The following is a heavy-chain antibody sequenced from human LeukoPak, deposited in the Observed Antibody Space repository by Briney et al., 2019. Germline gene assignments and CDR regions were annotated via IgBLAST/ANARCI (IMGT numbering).Heavy chain of an antibody. V-gene: IGHV1-18*01. CDR3: QRVTIFGVVIDFDY. D-gene: IGHD3-3*01. J-gene: IGHJ4*02. Sequence: ASVKVSCKASGYAFDYYGITWVRQAPGQGLEWVGWISLNNGNTHYTKYAQKFQGRVTLTADTSTATAYMELRGLRSDDTAVYYCQRVTIFGVVIDFDYWGQRTLVAVSS. CDR2: ISLNNGNT. CDR1: GYAFDYYG.